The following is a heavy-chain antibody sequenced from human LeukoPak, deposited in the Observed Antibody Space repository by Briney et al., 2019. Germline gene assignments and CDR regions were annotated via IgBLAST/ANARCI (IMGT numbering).Heavy chain of an antibody. D-gene: IGHD4-17*01. CDR3: AHRQVWGDYVSWFDP. Sequence: SGPTLVNPTQTLTLTCTFSGFSLSTSGVGVGWIRQPPGKALEWLALIYWDDDKRYSPSLKSRLTITKDTSKNQVVLTMTNMDPMDTATYYCAHRQVWGDYVSWFDPWGQGTLVTVSS. J-gene: IGHJ5*02. V-gene: IGHV2-5*02. CDR2: IYWDDDK. CDR1: GFSLSTSGVG.